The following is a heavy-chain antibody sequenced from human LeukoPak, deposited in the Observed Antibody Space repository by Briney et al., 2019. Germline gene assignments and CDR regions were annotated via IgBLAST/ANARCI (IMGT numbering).Heavy chain of an antibody. Sequence: PGGSLRLSCAASGFTFSDYAMYWVRQAPGKGLEWVSSIEASGGATYYADSVTGRFTISRDNSKNTFYLQMNSLRAEDTAVYYCAKGSGSGWYGWFAPWGQGTLVAVSS. CDR1: GFTFSDYA. D-gene: IGHD6-19*01. V-gene: IGHV3-23*01. CDR2: IEASGGAT. J-gene: IGHJ5*02. CDR3: AKGSGSGWYGWFAP.